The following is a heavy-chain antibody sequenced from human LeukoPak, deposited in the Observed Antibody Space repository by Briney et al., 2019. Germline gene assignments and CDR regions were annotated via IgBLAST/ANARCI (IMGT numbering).Heavy chain of an antibody. J-gene: IGHJ6*02. CDR1: GGSFSGYY. D-gene: IGHD2-2*01. CDR2: INHSGST. Sequence: PSETLSLTCAVYGGSFSGYYWSWIRQPPGKGLGWIGEINHSGSTNYNPSLKSRVTISVDTSKNQFSLKLSSVTAADTAVYYCARLRLVENCSSTSCYGVAYYYYYGMDVWGQGTTVTVSS. CDR3: ARLRLVENCSSTSCYGVAYYYYYGMDV. V-gene: IGHV4-34*01.